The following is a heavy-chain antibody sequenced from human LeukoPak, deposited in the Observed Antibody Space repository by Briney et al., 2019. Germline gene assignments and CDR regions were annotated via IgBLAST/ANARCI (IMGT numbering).Heavy chain of an antibody. J-gene: IGHJ4*02. CDR2: INPRNGAT. D-gene: IGHD5-18*01. CDR3: ARDPRYTFGYPTYDC. CDR1: GYSLSDYH. V-gene: IGHV1-2*02. Sequence: ASVKVSCKASGYSLSDYHLHWVRQAPGQGLEWMGDINPRNGATKYAQKFQGRVTMTRDTSVSTVYMDLSGLTPDDTAVYYCARDPRYTFGYPTYDCWGQGTLVTVSS.